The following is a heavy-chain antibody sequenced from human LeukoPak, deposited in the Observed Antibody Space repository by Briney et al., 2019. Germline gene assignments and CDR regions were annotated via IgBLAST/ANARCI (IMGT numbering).Heavy chain of an antibody. V-gene: IGHV4-4*07. Sequence: PSETLSLTCNVSGDFFRSYWWGWVRQPAGKGLEWIGRIYSTGSTKFNPSLKSRLTMSMAASTNQFSLKLASVTAADTAIYFCARQGYTASYYFLDYWSQGTLVTVSS. CDR3: ARQGYTASYYFLDY. CDR1: GDFFRSYW. CDR2: IYSTGST. J-gene: IGHJ4*02. D-gene: IGHD1-26*01.